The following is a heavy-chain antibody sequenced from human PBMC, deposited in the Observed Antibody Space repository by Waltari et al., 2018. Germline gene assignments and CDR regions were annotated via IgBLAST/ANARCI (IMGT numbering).Heavy chain of an antibody. CDR2: ISTNRGGT. CDR3: AGDGGDFHDY. V-gene: IGHV1-2*02. Sequence: QVQLVQSGAEVKKPGASVKVSCKASGYTFTGYYIHWVRQAPGQGLECMAWISTNRGGTNYAQKSQGRVIVTRDASVSTDYMEVSRVGSDDRAGYYCAGDGGDFHDYWGQGTLVTVSS. CDR1: GYTFTGYY. D-gene: IGHD3-10*01. J-gene: IGHJ4*02.